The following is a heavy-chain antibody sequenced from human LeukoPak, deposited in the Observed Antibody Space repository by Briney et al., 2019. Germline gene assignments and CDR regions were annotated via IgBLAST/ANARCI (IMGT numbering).Heavy chain of an antibody. D-gene: IGHD3-22*01. CDR2: INHSGST. V-gene: IGHV4-34*01. J-gene: IGHJ4*02. Sequence: SETLSLTCAVYGGSFSGYYWSWIRQPPGKGLEWIGEINHSGSTNYNPSLKSRVTISVDTSKNQFSLKLSSVTAADTAVYYCARRYCYDSSGYYEYWGGGTLVPVSS. CDR3: ARRYCYDSSGYYEY. CDR1: GGSFSGYY.